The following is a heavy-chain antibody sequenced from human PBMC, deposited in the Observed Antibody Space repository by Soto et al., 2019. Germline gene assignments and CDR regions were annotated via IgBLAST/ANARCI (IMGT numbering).Heavy chain of an antibody. D-gene: IGHD3-10*01. CDR1: GFTFTSSA. Sequence: SVKVSCKASGFTFTSSAVQWVRQARGQRLERIGWIVVGSGNTNYAQKFQERVTITRDMSTSTAYMELSSLRSEDTVVFYCAADESYYGSGSYFTDYWGQGTLVTVSS. CDR3: AADESYYGSGSYFTDY. CDR2: IVVGSGNT. V-gene: IGHV1-58*01. J-gene: IGHJ4*02.